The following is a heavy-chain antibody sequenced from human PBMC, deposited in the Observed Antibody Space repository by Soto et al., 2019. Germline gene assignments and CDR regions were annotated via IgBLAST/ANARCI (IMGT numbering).Heavy chain of an antibody. CDR1: GGSITSASYH. V-gene: IGHV4-31*03. CDR3: AREVIVNWNRANYYDY. D-gene: IGHD1-1*01. CDR2: IYYSGRT. Sequence: QVQLQESGPGLVKPSQTLSLICSVSGGSITSASYHWTWIRQHPGRGLEWLANIYYSGRTYYNPSLKGRATISIETSKNQFSLNVSSVTAADTAVYYCAREVIVNWNRANYYDYWGQGSWSPSPQ. J-gene: IGHJ4*02.